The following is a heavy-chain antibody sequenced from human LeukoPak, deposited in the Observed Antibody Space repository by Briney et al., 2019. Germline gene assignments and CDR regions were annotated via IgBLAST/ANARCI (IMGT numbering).Heavy chain of an antibody. V-gene: IGHV4-34*01. CDR2: INHSGST. D-gene: IGHD3-22*01. Sequence: SESLSLTCAVYGGSFSGYYWSWNRQPPGKGPEWIGEINHSGSTNYNPSLKSRVTISVDTSKNQFSLKLSSVTAADTAVYYCARGGNYDSSGYSYYYYMDVWGKGTTVTVSS. CDR3: ARGGNYDSSGYSYYYYMDV. CDR1: GGSFSGYY. J-gene: IGHJ6*03.